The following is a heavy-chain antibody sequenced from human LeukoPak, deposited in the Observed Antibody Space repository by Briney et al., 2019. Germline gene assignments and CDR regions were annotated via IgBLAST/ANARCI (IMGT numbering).Heavy chain of an antibody. Sequence: GGSLRLSCAASGFTFSSYWMSWMRQAPGKGLEWVANIKYDGNEEYYVDSVRGRFTISRDNAKNSLYLQLNSLRVEDTAVYYCKSGGAAPGSFDYWGQGTLATVSP. CDR3: KSGGAAPGSFDY. CDR2: IKYDGNEE. D-gene: IGHD1-1*01. CDR1: GFTFSSYW. V-gene: IGHV3-7*01. J-gene: IGHJ4*02.